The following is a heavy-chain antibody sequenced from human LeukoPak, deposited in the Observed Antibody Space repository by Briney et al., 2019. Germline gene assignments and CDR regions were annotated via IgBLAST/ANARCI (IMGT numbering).Heavy chain of an antibody. J-gene: IGHJ4*02. Sequence: SGPTLVKPTQTLTLTCTFSGFSLSTNAVGVGWIRQPPGKALEWLAPIYWNDDKRYSPSLKTRLTITKDTSNNKVVLTMTNMDPVDTATYYCAHRENYYTSGSFDYWGQGTLVTVSS. CDR1: GFSLSTNAVG. CDR2: IYWNDDK. D-gene: IGHD3-10*01. CDR3: AHRENYYTSGSFDY. V-gene: IGHV2-5*01.